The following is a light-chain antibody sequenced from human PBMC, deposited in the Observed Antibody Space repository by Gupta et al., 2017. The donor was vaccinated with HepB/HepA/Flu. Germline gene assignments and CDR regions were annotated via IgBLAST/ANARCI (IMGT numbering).Light chain of an antibody. Sequence: QSVLTHPPSVSAAPGQTVTISCSGCHSNIGNNFVSWYQQFPGTAPKLLIYDSNKRPSVIPERFSGSKSGTSATLDIIDLQTGDEADYYCGTWDTSLNAGVFGGGSKLTVL. CDR1: HSNIGNNF. CDR3: GTWDTSLNAGV. CDR2: DSN. V-gene: IGLV1-51*01. J-gene: IGLJ3*02.